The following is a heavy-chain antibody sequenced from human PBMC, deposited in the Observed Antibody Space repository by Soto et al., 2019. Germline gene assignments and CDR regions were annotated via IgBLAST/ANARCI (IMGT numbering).Heavy chain of an antibody. CDR1: GFSFSSYE. V-gene: IGHV3-48*03. Sequence: GGSLRLSCEASGFSFSSYEMNWVRQAPGRGLEWLSYISDRGESMYYSDSVKGRFTISRDNTKSSLYLQMNRLRAEDTAVYYCARGYYSGNSASGYWGQGTLVTVSS. CDR2: ISDRGESM. J-gene: IGHJ4*02. CDR3: ARGYYSGNSASGY. D-gene: IGHD4-4*01.